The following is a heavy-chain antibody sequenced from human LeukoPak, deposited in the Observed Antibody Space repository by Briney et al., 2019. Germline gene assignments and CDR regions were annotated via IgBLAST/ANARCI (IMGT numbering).Heavy chain of an antibody. Sequence: SETLSLTCTVSGGSISSYYWSWIRQPPGKGLEWIGYIYYSGSTNYNPSLKSRVTISVDTSKSQFSLKLSSVTAADTAVYYCARGEHGSYDFWSGYYHYWYFDLWGRGTLVTVSS. V-gene: IGHV4-59*12. CDR3: ARGEHGSYDFWSGYYHYWYFDL. CDR1: GGSISSYY. J-gene: IGHJ2*01. D-gene: IGHD3-3*01. CDR2: IYYSGST.